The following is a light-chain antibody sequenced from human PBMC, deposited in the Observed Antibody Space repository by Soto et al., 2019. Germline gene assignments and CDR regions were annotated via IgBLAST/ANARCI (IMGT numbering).Light chain of an antibody. J-gene: IGLJ2*01. CDR2: QDT. CDR1: KLGDKY. Sequence: SYELTQPSSVSVSPGQTASITCSGDKLGDKYVCWYQQKPGQPPVLVIHQDTKRPSGIPEQFSGSNSENTATLTISGTQAMDEADYYCQAWDSNTVGFGGGTKVTVL. V-gene: IGLV3-1*01. CDR3: QAWDSNTVG.